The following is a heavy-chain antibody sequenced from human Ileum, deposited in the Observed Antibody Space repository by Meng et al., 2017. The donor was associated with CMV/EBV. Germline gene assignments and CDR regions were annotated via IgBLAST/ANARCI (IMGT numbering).Heavy chain of an antibody. D-gene: IGHD5-18*01. CDR2: IYAGDSDT. J-gene: IGHJ6*02. V-gene: IGHV5-51*01. CDR1: GYIFTSYR. Sequence: GESLKISCKGSGYIFTSYRIGWVRQMPGKGLEWMGIIYAGDSDTRYSPSFQGQVTISADKSITTAYLQWSSLEASDTAMYYCASGYSYGTGPGDGMDVWGQGTTVTVSS. CDR3: ASGYSYGTGPGDGMDV.